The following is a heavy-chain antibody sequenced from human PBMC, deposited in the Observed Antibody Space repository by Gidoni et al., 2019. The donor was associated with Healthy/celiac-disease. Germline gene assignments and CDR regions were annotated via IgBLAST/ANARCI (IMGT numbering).Heavy chain of an antibody. CDR2: IYYSGST. V-gene: IGHV4-39*01. CDR1: GGSISSSSYY. Sequence: QLQLQESGPGLGKPSETLSLTCTVSGGSISSSSYYWGWIRQPPGKGREGIGSIYYSGSTYYNPSLKSRVTISVDTSKNQFSLKLSSVTAADTAVYYCARQYEMITFGGVIVLSWFDPWGQGTLVTVSS. CDR3: ARQYEMITFGGVIVLSWFDP. D-gene: IGHD3-16*02. J-gene: IGHJ5*02.